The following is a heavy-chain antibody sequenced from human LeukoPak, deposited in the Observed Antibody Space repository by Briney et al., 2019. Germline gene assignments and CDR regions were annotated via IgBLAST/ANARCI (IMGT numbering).Heavy chain of an antibody. Sequence: ASVKVSCKVSGYTLTELSMHWVRQAPGKGLEWMGGFDPEDGETIYAQKFQGRVTMTEDTSTDTAYMELSSLRSEDTAVYYCATSYYYDSSGYPKQGVDYWGQGTLVTVSS. J-gene: IGHJ4*02. CDR1: GYTLTELS. CDR2: FDPEDGET. D-gene: IGHD3-22*01. CDR3: ATSYYYDSSGYPKQGVDY. V-gene: IGHV1-24*01.